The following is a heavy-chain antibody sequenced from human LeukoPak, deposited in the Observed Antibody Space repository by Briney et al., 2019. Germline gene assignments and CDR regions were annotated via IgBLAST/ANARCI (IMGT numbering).Heavy chain of an antibody. V-gene: IGHV3-23*01. CDR1: GFTFSSYA. CDR3: AKEGAYYGSGSFHN. D-gene: IGHD3-10*01. CDR2: ISGSGGTT. Sequence: GGSLRLSCAASGFTFSSYAMSWVRQAPGKGLEWVSAISGSGGTTYYADSVKGRFSISRGNSKNTLYLQMNSLRAEDTAVYYCAKEGAYYGSGSFHNWGQGILVTVSS. J-gene: IGHJ4*02.